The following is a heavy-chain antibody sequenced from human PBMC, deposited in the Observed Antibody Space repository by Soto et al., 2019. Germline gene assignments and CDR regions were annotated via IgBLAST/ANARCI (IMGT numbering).Heavy chain of an antibody. J-gene: IGHJ6*03. V-gene: IGHV1-69*04. CDR3: ARDRDSSSKYVYYYYYMDV. CDR2: IIPILGIA. CDR1: GGTFSSYT. Sequence: ASVKVSCKASGGTFSSYTISWVRQAPGQGLEWMGRIIPILGIANYAQKFQGRVTITADKSTSTAYMELSSLRSEDTAVYYCARDRDSSSKYVYYYYYMDVWGKGTTVTVSS. D-gene: IGHD6-13*01.